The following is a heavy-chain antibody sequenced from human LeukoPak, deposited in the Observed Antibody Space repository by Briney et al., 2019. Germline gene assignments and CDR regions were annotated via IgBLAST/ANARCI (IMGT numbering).Heavy chain of an antibody. D-gene: IGHD4-17*01. J-gene: IGHJ2*01. CDR2: LSGRGGTI. V-gene: IGHV3-11*04. Sequence: GRSLRLSCAASGFTFSDYYMSWIRQAPGKGLEWVSYLSGRGGTIYYADSVKGRFTISRDNAKNSLYLQMNSLRAEDTAVYYCARDLRTVIGWYFDLWGRGTLVTVSS. CDR3: ARDLRTVIGWYFDL. CDR1: GFTFSDYY.